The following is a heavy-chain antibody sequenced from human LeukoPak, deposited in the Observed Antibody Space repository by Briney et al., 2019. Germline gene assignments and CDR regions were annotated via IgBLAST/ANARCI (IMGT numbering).Heavy chain of an antibody. CDR1: GYTFTGYY. D-gene: IGHD3-22*01. V-gene: IGHV1-2*02. CDR2: INPNSGGT. CDR3: ARGGHDYSGYSTWFDP. J-gene: IGHJ5*02. Sequence: ASVKVSCKASGYTFTGYYMHWVRQAPGQGLEWMGWINPNSGGTNYAQKFQGRVTMTRDTSISTAYTELSRLRSDDTAVYYCARGGHDYSGYSTWFDPWGQGTLVTVSS.